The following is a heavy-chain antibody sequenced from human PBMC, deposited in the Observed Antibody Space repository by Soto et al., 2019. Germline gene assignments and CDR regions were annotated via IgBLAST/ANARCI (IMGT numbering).Heavy chain of an antibody. CDR3: ARVYCSGGSCYPRWFDP. CDR1: GGSISSYY. V-gene: IGHV4-59*01. CDR2: IYYSGST. Sequence: KASETLSLTCTVSGGSISSYYWSWIRQPPGKGLEWIGYIYYSGSTNYNPSLKSRVTISVDTSKNQFSLKLSSVTAADTAVYYCARVYCSGGSCYPRWFDPWGQGTLVTVSS. D-gene: IGHD2-15*01. J-gene: IGHJ5*02.